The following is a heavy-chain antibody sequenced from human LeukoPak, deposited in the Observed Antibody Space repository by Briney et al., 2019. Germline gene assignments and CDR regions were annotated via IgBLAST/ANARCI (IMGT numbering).Heavy chain of an antibody. J-gene: IGHJ3*02. CDR2: NNPNSGGT. Sequence: ASVKVSCKASGYTFTGYYMHWVRQAPGQGLEWMGSNNPNSGGTNYAQKFQGRVTMTRDTSISTAYMELSRLRSDDTAVYYSARDRVNAFDIWGQGTMVTVSS. CDR3: ARDRVNAFDI. CDR1: GYTFTGYY. D-gene: IGHD3-10*01. V-gene: IGHV1-2*02.